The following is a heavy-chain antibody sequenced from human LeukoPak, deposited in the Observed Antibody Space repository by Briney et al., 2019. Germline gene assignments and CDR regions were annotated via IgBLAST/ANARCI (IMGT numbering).Heavy chain of an antibody. CDR3: ARDSGYYGSSGYYAKGAFDI. CDR1: GFTFSSYS. Sequence: TGGSLRLSYAASGFTFSSYSMNWVRQAPGKGLEWVSYISSSSSTIYYADSVKGRFTISRDNAKNSLYLQMNSLRAEDTAVYYCARDSGYYGSSGYYAKGAFDIWGQGTMVTVSS. J-gene: IGHJ3*02. CDR2: ISSSSSTI. V-gene: IGHV3-48*01. D-gene: IGHD3-22*01.